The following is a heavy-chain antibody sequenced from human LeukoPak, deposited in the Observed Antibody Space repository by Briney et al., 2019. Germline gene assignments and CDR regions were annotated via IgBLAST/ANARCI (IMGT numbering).Heavy chain of an antibody. Sequence: SETLSLTCAVSGYSISSGYYWGWIRQPPGKGLEWIGSIYHSGSTYYNPSLKSRVTTSVDTSKNQFSLKLSSVTAADTAVYYCARAGLNGDVDYWGQGTLVTVSS. CDR3: ARAGLNGDVDY. J-gene: IGHJ4*02. V-gene: IGHV4-38-2*01. CDR2: IYHSGST. CDR1: GYSISSGYY. D-gene: IGHD4-17*01.